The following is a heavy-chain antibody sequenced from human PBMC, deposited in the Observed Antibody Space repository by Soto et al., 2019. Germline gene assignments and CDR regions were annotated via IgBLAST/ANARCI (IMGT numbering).Heavy chain of an antibody. V-gene: IGHV3-13*01. Sequence: EVQLVGSGGGLVQPGGSLRLSCAASGFTFSSYDMHWVRQATGKGLEWVSAIGTAGDTYYPGSVKGRFTISREKAKNSLYLQMNSLRAEDTAVYYCAREGYDFWSGYKDYYYGMDVWGQGTTVTVSS. CDR2: IGTAGDT. CDR1: GFTFSSYD. J-gene: IGHJ6*02. CDR3: AREGYDFWSGYKDYYYGMDV. D-gene: IGHD3-3*01.